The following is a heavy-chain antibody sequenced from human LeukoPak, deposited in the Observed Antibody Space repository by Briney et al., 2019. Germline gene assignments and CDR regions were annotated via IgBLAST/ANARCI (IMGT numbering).Heavy chain of an antibody. J-gene: IGHJ4*02. CDR3: ARDLNAFRTTVTTWALGY. CDR2: IKQDGSEK. Sequence: GGSLRLSCAASGFTFSSYWMSWVRQAPGKGLEWVANIKQDGSEKYYVDSVKGRFTIARDNAKNSLYLQMNSLRAEDTAVYYCARDLNAFRTTVTTWALGYWGQGTLVTVSS. CDR1: GFTFSSYW. D-gene: IGHD4-17*01. V-gene: IGHV3-7*03.